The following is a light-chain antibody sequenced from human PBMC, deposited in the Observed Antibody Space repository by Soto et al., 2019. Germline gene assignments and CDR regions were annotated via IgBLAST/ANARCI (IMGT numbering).Light chain of an antibody. CDR2: DAS. CDR3: QQRSNWPPIT. V-gene: IGKV3-11*01. J-gene: IGKJ5*01. Sequence: EIVLTQSPATLSLSPGERATLSCRASQSVSSYLAWYQHKPGQAPRLIIYDASNRATGIPARFSGSGSGTDFTLTISSLEPEDFAVYYCQQRSNWPPITFGQGTRLEIK. CDR1: QSVSSY.